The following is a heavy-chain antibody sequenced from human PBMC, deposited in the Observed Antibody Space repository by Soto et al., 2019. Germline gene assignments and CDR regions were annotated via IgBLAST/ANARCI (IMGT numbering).Heavy chain of an antibody. CDR3: TSTWGDPAGY. V-gene: IGHV3-23*01. J-gene: IGHJ4*02. CDR1: GFTFSNYA. Sequence: GGSLRLSCAASGFTFSNYAMSWVRQAPGKGLEWVSDISRSGDSPYYADSVKGRFTISRDNSKSTMYLQMNSLRADDTAMYYCTSTWGDPAGYWGQGTLVTVSS. CDR2: ISRSGDSP. D-gene: IGHD3-16*01.